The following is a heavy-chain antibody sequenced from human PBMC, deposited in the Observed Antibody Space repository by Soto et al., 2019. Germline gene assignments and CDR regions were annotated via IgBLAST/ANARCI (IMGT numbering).Heavy chain of an antibody. Sequence: SLRLSCAASGFTFSSYAMSWVRQAPGKGLEWVSAISGSGGSTYYADSVKGRFTISRDNSKNTLYLQMNSLRAEDTAVYYCAKDRYCSSTSCYTVYYYGMDVWGQGTTVTVSS. CDR3: AKDRYCSSTSCYTVYYYGMDV. CDR2: ISGSGGST. J-gene: IGHJ6*02. V-gene: IGHV3-23*01. D-gene: IGHD2-2*02. CDR1: GFTFSSYA.